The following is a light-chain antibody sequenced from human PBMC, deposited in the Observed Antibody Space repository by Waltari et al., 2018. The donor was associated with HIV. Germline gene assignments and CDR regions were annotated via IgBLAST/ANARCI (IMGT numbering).Light chain of an antibody. CDR2: DAS. V-gene: IGKV3-15*01. CDR1: QSVSSN. Sequence: EVVMTQSPATLSVSPGERVTLSCRASQSVSSNLAWYQQTPGQAPRLLIYDASTRASGVPARFSGSGSGTDFTLTITSLQSEDFAVYYCQQYGTSPRTFGQGTKVDIK. CDR3: QQYGTSPRT. J-gene: IGKJ1*01.